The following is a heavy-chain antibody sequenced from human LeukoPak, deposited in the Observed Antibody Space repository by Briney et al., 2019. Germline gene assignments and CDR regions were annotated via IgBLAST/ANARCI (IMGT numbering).Heavy chain of an antibody. D-gene: IGHD1-1*01. J-gene: IGHJ4*02. Sequence: PSETLSLTCTVSGDSISGYYWSWIRQPPGKGLEWIGYMYYGGSSNYNPSLKSRVTISIDTSKNQFSLKLNSVTAADTAVYYCAGPTYMSATGYFDYWGQGILVTVSS. CDR2: MYYGGSS. V-gene: IGHV4-59*01. CDR1: GDSISGYY. CDR3: AGPTYMSATGYFDY.